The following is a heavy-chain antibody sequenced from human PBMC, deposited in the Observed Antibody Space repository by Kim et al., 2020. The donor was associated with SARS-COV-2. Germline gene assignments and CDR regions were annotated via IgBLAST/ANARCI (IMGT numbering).Heavy chain of an antibody. D-gene: IGHD5-18*01. CDR3: ASGGGGYNYGGRGYYYYYYMDV. CDR2: IIPIFGTA. Sequence: SVKVSCKASGGTFSSYAISWVRQAPGQGLEWMGGIIPIFGTANYARKFQGRVTITADESTSTAYMELSSLRSEDTAVYYCASGGGGYNYGGRGYYYYYYMDVWGKGTTVTVSS. V-gene: IGHV1-69*13. CDR1: GGTFSSYA. J-gene: IGHJ6*03.